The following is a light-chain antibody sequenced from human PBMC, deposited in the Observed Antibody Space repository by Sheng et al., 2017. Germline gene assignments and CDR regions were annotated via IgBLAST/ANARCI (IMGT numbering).Light chain of an antibody. V-gene: IGKV1-39*01. CDR3: QQSYTSPPNT. Sequence: DIQMTQAPSSLSASVGDRVTITCRASQRINTFLNWYQQKPGKAPKLLIYAASTLQSGVPSRFSGSGSGTDFTLTISSLQPEDFATYYCQQSYTSPPNTFGQGTKLEIK. CDR1: QRINTF. CDR2: AAS. J-gene: IGKJ2*01.